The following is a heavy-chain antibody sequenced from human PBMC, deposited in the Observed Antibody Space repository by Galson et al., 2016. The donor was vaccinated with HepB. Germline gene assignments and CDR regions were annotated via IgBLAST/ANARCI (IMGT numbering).Heavy chain of an antibody. V-gene: IGHV1-18*01. CDR1: GYTFTSYA. CDR3: ARYRAATAYSDY. D-gene: IGHD6-25*01. Sequence: SCKASGYTFTSYAITWVRQAPGQGLEWMGWIAPDNGNTVYAQRFQDRVTMTIDTSTSTAFMELRSLRSDDTAVYYCARYRAATAYSDYWGQGTLVTVSS. CDR2: IAPDNGNT. J-gene: IGHJ4*02.